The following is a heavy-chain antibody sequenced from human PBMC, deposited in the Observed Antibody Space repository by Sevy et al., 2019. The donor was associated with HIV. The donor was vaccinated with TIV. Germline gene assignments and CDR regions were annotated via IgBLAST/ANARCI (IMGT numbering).Heavy chain of an antibody. Sequence: GGSLRLSCAASGFSFTNYAMAWVRQAPGKGLEWVSSISASGASTYYADSVKGRFTISRDISKNTLYLHLNSLRADDTDLYYCAKAGDVYVWGSFHLDYWGQGTLVTVSS. CDR1: GFSFTNYA. J-gene: IGHJ4*02. CDR3: AKAGDVYVWGSFHLDY. V-gene: IGHV3-23*01. D-gene: IGHD3-16*01. CDR2: ISASGAST.